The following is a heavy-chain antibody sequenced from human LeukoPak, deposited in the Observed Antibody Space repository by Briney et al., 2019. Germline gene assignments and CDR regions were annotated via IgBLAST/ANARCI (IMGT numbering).Heavy chain of an antibody. V-gene: IGHV3-23*01. Sequence: PGGSLRLSCAASGFTFSSYAMSWVRQAPGKGLEWVSAISGSGGSTYYADSVKGRFTISRDNSKNTLYLQMNSLRAEDTAVYYCARGGGSSSWYLSDYWGQGTLVTVSS. CDR3: ARGGGSSSWYLSDY. CDR1: GFTFSSYA. CDR2: ISGSGGST. D-gene: IGHD6-13*01. J-gene: IGHJ4*02.